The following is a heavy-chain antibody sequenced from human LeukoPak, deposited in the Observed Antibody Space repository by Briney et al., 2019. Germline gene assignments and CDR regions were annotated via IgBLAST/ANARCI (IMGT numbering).Heavy chain of an antibody. D-gene: IGHD3-22*01. CDR3: AGPFYYYDSSGYPSDY. J-gene: IGHJ4*02. CDR2: IYHSGST. V-gene: IGHV4-38-2*02. Sequence: PSETLSLTCTVSGYSISSGYYWGWIRQPPGKGLEWIGSIYHSGSTYYNPSLKSRVTISVDTSKNQFSLKLSSVTAADTAVYYCAGPFYYYDSSGYPSDYWGQGTLVTVSS. CDR1: GYSISSGYY.